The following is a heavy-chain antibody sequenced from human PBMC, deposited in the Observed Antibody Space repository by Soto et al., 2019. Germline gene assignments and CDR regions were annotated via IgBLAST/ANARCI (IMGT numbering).Heavy chain of an antibody. D-gene: IGHD3-16*01. CDR3: ATDPGAFAGAMRD. J-gene: IGHJ4*02. CDR2: ITFNGSKE. CDR1: GFAFSRFG. V-gene: IGHV3-30*03. Sequence: PGESLKISCAGSGFAFSRFGMHWVRQAPGKGLEWVACITFNGSKEYYVDSVKGRFAISRNNSMNTLYLQMSSLGPEDTGVYYCATDPGAFAGAMRDWGRGTLVTVSS.